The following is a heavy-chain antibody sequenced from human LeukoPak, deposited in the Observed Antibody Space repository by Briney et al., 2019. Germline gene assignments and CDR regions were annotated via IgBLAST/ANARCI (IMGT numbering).Heavy chain of an antibody. D-gene: IGHD6-19*01. J-gene: IGHJ5*02. CDR2: IYYSGST. V-gene: IGHV4-59*08. Sequence: SETLSLTCTVSGGSISSYYWSWIRQPPGKGLEWIGYIYYSGSTNYNPSLKSRVTRSVDTSKNQFSLKLSSVTAADTAVYYCARLDTWLVRSWFDPWGQGTLVTVSS. CDR3: ARLDTWLVRSWFDP. CDR1: GGSISSYY.